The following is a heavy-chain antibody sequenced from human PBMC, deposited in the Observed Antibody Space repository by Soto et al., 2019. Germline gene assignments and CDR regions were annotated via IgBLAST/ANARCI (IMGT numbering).Heavy chain of an antibody. J-gene: IGHJ6*02. CDR3: AAEHRDGYNYDYYYYYGMDV. Sequence: QLQLVQSGPEVKKPGTSVKVSCKASGFTFTSSAVQWVRQARGQRLEWIGWIVVGSGNTNYGQKFQERVTILKHMATESAYMELADMRPEDAAAYYCAAEHRDGYNYDYYYYYGMDVWGQGTTVTVSS. CDR2: IVVGSGNT. CDR1: GFTFTSSA. D-gene: IGHD5-12*01. V-gene: IGHV1-58*01.